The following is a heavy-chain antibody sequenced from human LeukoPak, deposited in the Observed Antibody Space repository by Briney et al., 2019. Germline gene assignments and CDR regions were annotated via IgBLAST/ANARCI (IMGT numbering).Heavy chain of an antibody. J-gene: IGHJ4*02. V-gene: IGHV3-15*01. Sequence: GGSLRLSCAASGFTFSNAWMSWVHQAPGKGLEWVGRIKSKTDGGTTDYAAPVKGRFTISRDDSKNTLYLQMNSLKTEDTAVYYCTTRLGRPLSTSNWGQGTLVTVSS. CDR1: GFTFSNAW. D-gene: IGHD2-2*01. CDR3: TTRLGRPLSTSN. CDR2: IKSKTDGGTT.